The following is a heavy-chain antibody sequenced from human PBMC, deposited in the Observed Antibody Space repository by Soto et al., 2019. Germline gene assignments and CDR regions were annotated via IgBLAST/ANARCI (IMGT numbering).Heavy chain of an antibody. CDR3: PNDSFGAWDS. D-gene: IGHD3-3*01. V-gene: IGHV3-48*03. CDR2: ISSSDSNQ. CDR1: GFTFSNYE. J-gene: IGHJ4*02. Sequence: PGGSLRLSCAASGFTFSNYEMNWVRPAPGKGLEWVSCISSSDSNQVYVATVKGPFTVTRDNDKNSLNLEMNSLRDEDTAVYYCPNDSFGAWDSWGQGTLVTVSS.